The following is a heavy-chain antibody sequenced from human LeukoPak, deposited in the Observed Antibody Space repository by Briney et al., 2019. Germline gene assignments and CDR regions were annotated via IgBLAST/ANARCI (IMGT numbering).Heavy chain of an antibody. V-gene: IGHV3-21*01. J-gene: IGHJ5*02. CDR3: ASSPNRLGWFDP. Sequence: GGSLRLSCAASGFTFRAYIMNWVRQAPGRGLEWVSSISESSGYIYYADSVRGRFTISRDNAKNSLFLQMNSLRAEDTAVYYCASSPNRLGWFDPWGQGTLVTVSS. CDR2: ISESSGYI. CDR1: GFTFRAYI. D-gene: IGHD3-9*01.